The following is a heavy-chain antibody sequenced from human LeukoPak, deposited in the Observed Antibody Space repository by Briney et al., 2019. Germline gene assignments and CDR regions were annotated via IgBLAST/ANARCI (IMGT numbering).Heavy chain of an antibody. J-gene: IGHJ6*02. CDR3: ARDPRGAVAGTRNGMDV. V-gene: IGHV1-46*01. D-gene: IGHD6-19*01. Sequence: ASVKVSCKASGYTFTSYYMHWVRQAPGQGLEWMGIINPSGGSTSYAQKFQGRVTMTRDTSTSTVYMELNNLRSEDTAVYYCARDPRGAVAGTRNGMDVWGQGTTVTVSS. CDR2: INPSGGST. CDR1: GYTFTSYY.